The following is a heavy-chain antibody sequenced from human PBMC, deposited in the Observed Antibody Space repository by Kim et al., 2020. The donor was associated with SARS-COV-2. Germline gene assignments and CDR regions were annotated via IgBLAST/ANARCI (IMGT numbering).Heavy chain of an antibody. J-gene: IGHJ6*02. Sequence: ASVKVSCKASGYTFTSYGISWVRQAPGQGLEWMGWISAYNGNTNYAQKLQGRVTMTTDTSTSTAYMELRSLRSDDTAVYYCAREGQYSLPYYYGMDVWGQGTTVTVSS. D-gene: IGHD2-15*01. CDR1: GYTFTSYG. V-gene: IGHV1-18*04. CDR2: ISAYNGNT. CDR3: AREGQYSLPYYYGMDV.